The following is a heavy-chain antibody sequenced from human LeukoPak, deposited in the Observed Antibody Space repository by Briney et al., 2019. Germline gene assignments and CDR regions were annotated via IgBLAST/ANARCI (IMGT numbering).Heavy chain of an antibody. D-gene: IGHD2/OR15-2a*01. CDR1: GGSISSSSYY. J-gene: IGHJ3*02. Sequence: SETLSLTCTVSGGSISSSSYYWGWIRQPPGKGLEWIGSIYYSGSTYYNPSLKSRVTISVDTSKNQFSLKLSSVTAADTAVYYCASSDTIFPADAFDIWGKGTMVTVSS. CDR3: ASSDTIFPADAFDI. V-gene: IGHV4-39*01. CDR2: IYYSGST.